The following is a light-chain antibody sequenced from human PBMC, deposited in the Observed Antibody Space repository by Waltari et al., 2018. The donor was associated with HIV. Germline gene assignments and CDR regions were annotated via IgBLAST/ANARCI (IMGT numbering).Light chain of an antibody. CDR2: RNN. Sequence: SVLTQPPSAFGTPGQSVTISCSGSSSNIGSDTVNWYQHLPGTAPKLLIYRNNERPSGVPDRFSGSKSGTSASLAISGLQSEDEADYYCAAWDDTLNGPVFGGGTKLTVL. CDR3: AAWDDTLNGPV. V-gene: IGLV1-44*01. J-gene: IGLJ3*02. CDR1: SSNIGSDT.